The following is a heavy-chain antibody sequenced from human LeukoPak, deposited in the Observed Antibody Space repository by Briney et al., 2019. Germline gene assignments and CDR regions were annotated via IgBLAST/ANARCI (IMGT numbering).Heavy chain of an antibody. Sequence: PGGSLRLSCAASGFTFSSYGMHWVRQAPGKGLEWVAVIPYDGSNKYYADSVKGRFTISRDNSKNTLYLQMNSLRAEDTAVYYCAKDPSSWYLYYYYMDVWGKGTTVTVSS. V-gene: IGHV3-30*18. D-gene: IGHD6-13*01. J-gene: IGHJ6*03. CDR2: IPYDGSNK. CDR1: GFTFSSYG. CDR3: AKDPSSWYLYYYYMDV.